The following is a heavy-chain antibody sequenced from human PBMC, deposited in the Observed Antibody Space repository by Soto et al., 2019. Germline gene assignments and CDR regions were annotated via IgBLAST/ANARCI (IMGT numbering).Heavy chain of an antibody. CDR3: ASDILAAGFDY. V-gene: IGHV3-74*01. CDR1: GFTFSTYW. D-gene: IGHD6-13*01. J-gene: IGHJ4*02. CDR2: INSDGSSA. Sequence: EVQLVESGGGLVQPGGSPRLSCAASGFTFSTYWMHWVRQAPGKGLVWVSRINSDGSSATYADSVKGRFTVSRDNAKNTLYLQMNSLRAEDTAVYYCASDILAAGFDYGGQGTLVTVSS.